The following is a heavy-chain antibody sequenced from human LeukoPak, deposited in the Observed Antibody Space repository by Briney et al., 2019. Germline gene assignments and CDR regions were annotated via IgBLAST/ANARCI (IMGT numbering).Heavy chain of an antibody. V-gene: IGHV4-4*07. CDR2: IYTSGST. Sequence: SETLSLTCTVSGGSISSYYWSWIRQPAGKGLEWIGRIYTSGSTNYNPSLKSRVTMSVDTSKNQFSLKLSSVTTADTAAYYCATLRSRKLRFLEWLLENYFDYWGQGTLVTVSS. CDR3: ATLRSRKLRFLEWLLENYFDY. CDR1: GGSISSYY. J-gene: IGHJ4*02. D-gene: IGHD3-3*01.